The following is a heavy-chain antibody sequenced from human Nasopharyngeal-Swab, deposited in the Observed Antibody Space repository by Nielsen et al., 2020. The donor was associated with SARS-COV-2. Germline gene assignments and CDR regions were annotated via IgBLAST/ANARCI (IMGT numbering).Heavy chain of an antibody. V-gene: IGHV4-34*01. Sequence: WIRQPPGKGLEWIGEINRSGSTNYNPSLKSRLTISVDTSKNQFSLKPSSVTAADTAVYYCVRRPYDFWSGYYDYYFDYWGQGTLVTVSS. CDR3: VRRPYDFWSGYYDYYFDY. J-gene: IGHJ4*02. CDR2: INRSGST. D-gene: IGHD3-3*01.